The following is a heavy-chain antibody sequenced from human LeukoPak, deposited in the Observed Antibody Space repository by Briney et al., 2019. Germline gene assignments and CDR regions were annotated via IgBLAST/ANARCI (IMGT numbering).Heavy chain of an antibody. CDR3: ARVRGYSGYDSWVRYFDY. CDR1: GFTFSSYS. Sequence: PGGSLRLSCAASGFTFSSYSMNWVRQAPGKGLEWVSSISSSSSYIYYADSVKGRFTISRDNAKNSLYLQMNSLRAEDTAVYYCARVRGYSGYDSWVRYFDYWGQGTLVTVSS. J-gene: IGHJ4*02. D-gene: IGHD5-12*01. V-gene: IGHV3-21*01. CDR2: ISSSSSYI.